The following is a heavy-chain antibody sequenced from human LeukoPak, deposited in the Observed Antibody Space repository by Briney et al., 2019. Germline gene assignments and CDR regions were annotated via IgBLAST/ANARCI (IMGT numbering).Heavy chain of an antibody. CDR3: ARVGGTSGWPTKYFQH. CDR2: IYYSGST. CDR1: GGSISSGGYY. Sequence: PSETLSLTCTVSGGSISSGGYYWSWIRQHPGKGLEWIGYIYYSGSTYYNPSLKSRVTISVDTSKNQFSLKLSSVTAADTAVYYCARVGGTSGWPTKYFQHWGQGTLVTVSS. J-gene: IGHJ1*01. V-gene: IGHV4-31*03. D-gene: IGHD6-19*01.